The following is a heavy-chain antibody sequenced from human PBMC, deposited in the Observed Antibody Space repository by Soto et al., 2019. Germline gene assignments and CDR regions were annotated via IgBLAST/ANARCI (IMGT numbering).Heavy chain of an antibody. D-gene: IGHD6-6*01. Sequence: GGSLRLSCAASGFTFSSYAMSWVRQAPGKGLEWVSAISGSGGSTYYADSVKGRFTISRDNSKNTLYLQMNSLRAEDTAVYYWAKSLSSGSDFDYWGQGTLVTVSS. J-gene: IGHJ4*02. CDR3: AKSLSSGSDFDY. CDR1: GFTFSSYA. V-gene: IGHV3-23*01. CDR2: ISGSGGST.